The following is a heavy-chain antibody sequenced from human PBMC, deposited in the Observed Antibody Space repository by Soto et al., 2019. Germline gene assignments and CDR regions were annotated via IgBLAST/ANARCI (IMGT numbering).Heavy chain of an antibody. CDR1: GRSITSYY. Sequence: QVVLQESGPGLVKPSETLSLTCSVSGRSITSYYWSWVRQPPGKGLEWIGYIYDNGITSPNPSLKSRVTMSADTSQNQFSLNLTSVTGADTAVYYCARTYDSNGYANEFDSWGQGILVTVTS. CDR2: IYDNGIT. V-gene: IGHV4-59*12. D-gene: IGHD3-22*01. J-gene: IGHJ4*02. CDR3: ARTYDSNGYANEFDS.